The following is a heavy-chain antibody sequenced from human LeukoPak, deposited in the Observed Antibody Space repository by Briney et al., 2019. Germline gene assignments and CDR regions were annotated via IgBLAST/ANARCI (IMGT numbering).Heavy chain of an antibody. Sequence: GASVKVSCKASGYTFTSYDINWVRQATGQGLEWMGWMNPNSGNTGYAQKFQGRVTMTRNTSISTAYMELSSLRSEDTAVYYCARVTRISGTYGYWGQGTLVTVSS. CDR2: MNPNSGNT. V-gene: IGHV1-8*01. D-gene: IGHD1-26*01. CDR1: GYTFTSYD. CDR3: ARVTRISGTYGY. J-gene: IGHJ4*02.